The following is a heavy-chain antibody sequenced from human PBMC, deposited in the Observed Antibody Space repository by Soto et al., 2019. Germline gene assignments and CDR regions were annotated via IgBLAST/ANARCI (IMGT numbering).Heavy chain of an antibody. CDR2: ISSTTNYI. CDR1: GFTFTRYS. Sequence: GGSVRLSCAASGFTFTRYSVNWVRQAPGKGLEWVSSISSTTNYIYYGDSMKGRFTISKDNAKNSLYLEMNSLRAEDTAMYYCARESEDLTSNFDYWGQGTLVTVSS. CDR3: ARESEDLTSNFDY. V-gene: IGHV3-21*06. J-gene: IGHJ4*02.